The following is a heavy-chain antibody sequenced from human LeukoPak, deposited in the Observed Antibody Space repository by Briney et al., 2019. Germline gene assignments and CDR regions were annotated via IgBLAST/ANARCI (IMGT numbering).Heavy chain of an antibody. CDR3: AKDSAYSSGWYYVDP. D-gene: IGHD6-13*01. J-gene: IGHJ5*02. CDR2: ISGSGGST. V-gene: IGHV3-23*01. Sequence: GGSLRLSCAASGFTFSSYAMNWVRQAPGKGLEWVSGISGSGGSTYYADFVKGRFTISRDNSKNTLYLQMNSLRAEDPAVYYCAKDSAYSSGWYYVDPRGQGILVTVSS. CDR1: GFTFSSYA.